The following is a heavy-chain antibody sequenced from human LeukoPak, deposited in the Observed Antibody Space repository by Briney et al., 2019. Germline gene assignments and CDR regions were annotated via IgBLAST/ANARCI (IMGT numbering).Heavy chain of an antibody. D-gene: IGHD5-18*01. CDR3: ASGYSYGYSDSDY. J-gene: IGHJ4*02. Sequence: GGSLRLSCTTSGFTFGDYAVSWFRQPPGKGLEWVGFINNRASGGAIEYVASVKGRFIISRDDSKSIAYLQMNSLRAEDTAVYYCASGYSYGYSDSDYWGQGTLVTVSS. CDR1: GFTFGDYA. V-gene: IGHV3-49*03. CDR2: INNRASGGAI.